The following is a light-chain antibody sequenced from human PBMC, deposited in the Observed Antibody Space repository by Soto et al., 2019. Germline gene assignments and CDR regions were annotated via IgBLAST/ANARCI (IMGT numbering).Light chain of an antibody. CDR3: QQYNNWPLT. CDR1: QNIYNN. CDR2: HAS. V-gene: IGKV3-15*01. J-gene: IGKJ4*01. Sequence: EIVMTQSPATLSVSPGERATLSCRADQNIYNNLAWYQQKPGQAPRLLIYHASSRATGIPARFSGSGSGTDFTLTITRLQSEDCAVYYCQQYNNWPLTFGGGTKVEIK.